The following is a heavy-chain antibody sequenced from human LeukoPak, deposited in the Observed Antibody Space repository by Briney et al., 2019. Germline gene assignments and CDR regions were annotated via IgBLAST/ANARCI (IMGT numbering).Heavy chain of an antibody. Sequence: PGRSLRLSCAASGFTFDDYAMHWVRQAPGKGLEWVSGISWNSGSIGYADSVKGRFTISRDNAKNSLYLQMNSLRAEDTALYYCAKELRIAAAAKGGFDYWGQGTLVTVSS. V-gene: IGHV3-9*01. D-gene: IGHD6-13*01. J-gene: IGHJ4*02. CDR2: ISWNSGSI. CDR3: AKELRIAAAAKGGFDY. CDR1: GFTFDDYA.